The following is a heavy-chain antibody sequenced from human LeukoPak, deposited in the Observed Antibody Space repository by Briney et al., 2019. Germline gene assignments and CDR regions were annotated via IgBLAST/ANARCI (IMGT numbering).Heavy chain of an antibody. CDR1: GGSISSGLYS. CDR3: ARLQYCSGTSCYWFDP. CDR2: IYHTGST. V-gene: IGHV4-30-2*01. Sequence: SETLSLTCEVSGGSISSGLYSWSWIRQPLGKGLEWFGYIYHTGSTYYNPSLKSRVTISVDTSKNQFSLRLSSVTAADTAVYYCARLQYCSGTSCYWFDPWGQGTLVTVSS. D-gene: IGHD2-2*01. J-gene: IGHJ5*02.